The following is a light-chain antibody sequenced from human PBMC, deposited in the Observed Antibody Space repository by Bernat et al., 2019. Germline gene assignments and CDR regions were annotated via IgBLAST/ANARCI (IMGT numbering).Light chain of an antibody. Sequence: DIQMTQSPSSLSASVGDRVTITCRTSQTISYYLNWYQQKPGKAPTLLIYGASTLQSGVPSRFSGSGSGTAFTLTISSLQPEDFATYYCQQSYGPPREFTFSPGTKVDVK. J-gene: IGKJ3*01. CDR2: GAS. CDR3: QQSYGPPREFT. CDR1: QTISYY. V-gene: IGKV1-39*01.